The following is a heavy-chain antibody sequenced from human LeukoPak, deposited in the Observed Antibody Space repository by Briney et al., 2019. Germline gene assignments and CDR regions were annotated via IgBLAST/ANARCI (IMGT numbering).Heavy chain of an antibody. CDR1: GFTFSSYS. V-gene: IGHV3-21*04. D-gene: IGHD2/OR15-2a*01. Sequence: GGSLRLSCAASGFTFSSYSMNWVRQAPGKGLEWVSSISSSSSYIYYADSVKGRFTISRDNAKNSLYLQMNSLRAEDTAVYYCAKYPIYYYYYMDVWGKGTTVTVSS. CDR3: AKYPIYYYYYMDV. J-gene: IGHJ6*03. CDR2: ISSSSSYI.